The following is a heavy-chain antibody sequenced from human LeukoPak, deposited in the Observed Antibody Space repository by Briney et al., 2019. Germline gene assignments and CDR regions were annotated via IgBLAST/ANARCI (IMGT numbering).Heavy chain of an antibody. CDR1: GGSFAIFY. CDR3: ARADGWYYFDY. Sequence: SETLSLTCTVSGGSFAIFYGSWIRQPAGKGLEWIGRIYTSGSTNYNPSLKSRVTISVDKSKNQFSLKLSSVTAADTAVYYCARADGWYYFDYWGQGTLVTVSS. CDR2: IYTSGST. V-gene: IGHV4-4*07. J-gene: IGHJ4*02. D-gene: IGHD6-19*01.